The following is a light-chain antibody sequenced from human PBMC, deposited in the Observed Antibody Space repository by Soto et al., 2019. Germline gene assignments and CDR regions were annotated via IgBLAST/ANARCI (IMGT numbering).Light chain of an antibody. J-gene: IGLJ1*01. V-gene: IGLV2-14*01. CDR3: SSYTSRSTYV. Sequence: QSALTQPASVSGSPGQSITISCTGTSSDVGAYNSVSWYQQHPGKAPRLMIYEVSNRAAGVSDRFSASKSGNTASLTISGLQPGDEADYHCSSYTSRSTYVFGTGTKVTVL. CDR1: SSDVGAYNS. CDR2: EVS.